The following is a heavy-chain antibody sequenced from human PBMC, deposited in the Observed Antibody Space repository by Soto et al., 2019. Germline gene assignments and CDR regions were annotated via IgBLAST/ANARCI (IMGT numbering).Heavy chain of an antibody. CDR2: ISISSSTI. V-gene: IGHV3-48*01. CDR1: GFTFSTYS. D-gene: IGHD3-10*01. CDR3: ARAISMIRGGIDVTQYFYMYV. J-gene: IGHJ6*03. Sequence: ESGGGLVPPGGSLRLSCAASGFTFSTYSMTWVRQAPGKGLEWVSYISISSSTIYDADSVKGRFTISRDNAKNSLYLQMNSLRGEDTAVYYCARAISMIRGGIDVTQYFYMYVWGKGTTVTVSS.